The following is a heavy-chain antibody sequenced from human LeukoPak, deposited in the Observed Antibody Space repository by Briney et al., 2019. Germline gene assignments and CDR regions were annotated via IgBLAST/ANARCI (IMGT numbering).Heavy chain of an antibody. D-gene: IGHD3-16*01. J-gene: IGHJ4*02. CDR1: GSTFSSYA. V-gene: IGHV1-69*06. CDR2: IIPIFGTA. Sequence: SVKVSCKASGSTFSSYAISWVRQAPGQGLEWMGGIIPIFGTANYAQKFQGRVTITADKSTSTAYMELSSLRSEDTAVYYCARHYDYVWGGIDYWGQGTLVTVSS. CDR3: ARHYDYVWGGIDY.